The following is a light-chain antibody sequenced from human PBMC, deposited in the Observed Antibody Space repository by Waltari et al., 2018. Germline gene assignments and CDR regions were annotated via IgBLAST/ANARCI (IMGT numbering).Light chain of an antibody. CDR2: AAS. CDR1: QDVSSY. CDR3: QQYYTYPVA. Sequence: IRMTQSPSSLSASTGDSVTITCRASQDVSSYVAWYQQKPGKVPKLLIYAASTLQSGVPSRFSGSGSGTNFSLTIACLQSDDFAVYYCQQYYTYPVAFGGGAKVEVK. V-gene: IGKV1-8*01. J-gene: IGKJ4*01.